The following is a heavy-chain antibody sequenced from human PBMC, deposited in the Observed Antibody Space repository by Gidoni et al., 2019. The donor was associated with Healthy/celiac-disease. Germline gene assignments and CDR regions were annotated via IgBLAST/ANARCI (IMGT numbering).Heavy chain of an antibody. CDR1: GFTFSSYG. J-gene: IGHJ6*02. CDR3: AKDWDTYGMDV. V-gene: IGHV3-30*02. CDR2: IRYDGSNK. D-gene: IGHD1-26*01. Sequence: QTQLVESGGGVVQPGGSLRLSCAASGFTFSSYGMHWVRQAPGKGLEWVAFIRYDGSNKYYADSVKGRFTISRDNSKNTLYLQMNSLRAEDTAVYYCAKDWDTYGMDVWGQGTTVTVSS.